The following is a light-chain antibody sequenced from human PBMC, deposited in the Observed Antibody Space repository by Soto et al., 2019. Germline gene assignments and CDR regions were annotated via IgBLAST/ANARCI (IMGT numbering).Light chain of an antibody. J-gene: IGKJ1*01. V-gene: IGKV3-20*01. CDR1: QSVSSSY. CDR3: QQYGSSPRT. Sequence: EIVLTRSPATLSLSPGERATLSCRASQSVSSSYLAWYQQKPGQAPRLLIYGASSRATGIPDRFSGSGSGTDFTLTISRLEPEDFAVYYCQQYGSSPRTFGQGTKVDIK. CDR2: GAS.